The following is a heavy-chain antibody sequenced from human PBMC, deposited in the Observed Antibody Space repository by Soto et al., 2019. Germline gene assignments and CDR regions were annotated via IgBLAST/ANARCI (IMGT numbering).Heavy chain of an antibody. CDR1: GGTFSTYS. D-gene: IGHD2-21*01. CDR2: TITLFGTA. J-gene: IGHJ6*02. V-gene: IGHV1-69*01. CDR3: ARGGKHPNPPSYYTMDA. Sequence: QVQLVQSGADVKKPGSSVKVSCKAYGGTFSTYSISWVRQAPGQGLQWMCGTITLFGTAIYAQQVQGRLTITAAESTNPAYMELSSLRSEDPAVYYCARGGKHPNPPSYYTMDAWGQGTTVTVSS.